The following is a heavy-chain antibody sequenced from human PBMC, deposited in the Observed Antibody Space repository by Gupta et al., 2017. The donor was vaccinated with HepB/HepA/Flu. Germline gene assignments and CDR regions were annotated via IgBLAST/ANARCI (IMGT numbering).Heavy chain of an antibody. V-gene: IGHV3-9*01. J-gene: IGHJ4*02. CDR1: GFTFDDYA. Sequence: EVQLVESGGGLVQPGRSLRLSCAASGFTFDDYAMHWVRQAPGKGLEWVSGISWNSRSIGYADSVKGRFTISRDNAKNSLHLQMNSLRAEDTALYYCARGTGITMIVVGDYYFDYWGQGTLVTVSS. D-gene: IGHD3-22*01. CDR3: ARGTGITMIVVGDYYFDY. CDR2: ISWNSRSI.